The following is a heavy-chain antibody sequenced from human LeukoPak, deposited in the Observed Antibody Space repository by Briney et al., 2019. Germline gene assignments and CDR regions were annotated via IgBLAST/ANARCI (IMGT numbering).Heavy chain of an antibody. J-gene: IGHJ4*02. CDR1: GGSITSRSNY. Sequence: PSETLSLTCTVSGGSITSRSNYWGWIRQPPGKGLEWIGSINYSGSTYYNPSLKSRVTISVDTSKNQFSLKLSSVTAADTAVYYCASLVPVRDDYWGQGTLVTVSS. CDR3: ASLVPVRDDY. V-gene: IGHV4-39*01. CDR2: INYSGST. D-gene: IGHD3-10*01.